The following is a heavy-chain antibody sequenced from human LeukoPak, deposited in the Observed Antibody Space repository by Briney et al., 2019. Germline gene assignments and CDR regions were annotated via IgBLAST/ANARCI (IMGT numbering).Heavy chain of an antibody. CDR1: GGSISSGDYY. CDR2: IYYSGST. J-gene: IGHJ4*02. Sequence: PSETLSLTCTVSGGSISSGDYYWSWIRQPPGKGLEWIGYIYYSGSTYYNPSLKSRVTISVDTSKNQFSLKLSSVTAADTAVYYCARGGAAADFDYWGQGTLVTVSS. D-gene: IGHD6-13*01. CDR3: ARGGAAADFDY. V-gene: IGHV4-30-4*01.